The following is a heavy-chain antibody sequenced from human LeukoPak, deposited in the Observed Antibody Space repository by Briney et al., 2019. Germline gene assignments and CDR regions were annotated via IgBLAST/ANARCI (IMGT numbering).Heavy chain of an antibody. D-gene: IGHD5-12*01. V-gene: IGHV3-33*06. CDR3: AKDLSGYSGYDLFDY. CDR2: IWYDGSNK. Sequence: GGSLRLSCAASGFPFSSYWMSWVRQAPGKGLEWVAVIWYDGSNKYYADSVKGRFTISRDNSKNTLYLQMNSLRAEDTAVYYCAKDLSGYSGYDLFDYWGQGTLVTVSS. J-gene: IGHJ4*02. CDR1: GFPFSSYW.